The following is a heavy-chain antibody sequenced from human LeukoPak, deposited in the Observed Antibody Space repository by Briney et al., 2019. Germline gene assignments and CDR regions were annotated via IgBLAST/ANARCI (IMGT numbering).Heavy chain of an antibody. V-gene: IGHV3-23*01. CDR2: ISGSGGST. D-gene: IGHD2-2*01. CDR1: GFTFSSYA. CDR3: AKDRIPAAIEASLDY. J-gene: IGHJ4*02. Sequence: GGSLRLSCAASGFTFSSYAMSWVRQAPGKGLEWVSAISGSGGSTYYADSVKGRFTISRDNSKNTLYLQVNSLRAEDTAVYYCAKDRIPAAIEASLDYWGQGTLVTVSS.